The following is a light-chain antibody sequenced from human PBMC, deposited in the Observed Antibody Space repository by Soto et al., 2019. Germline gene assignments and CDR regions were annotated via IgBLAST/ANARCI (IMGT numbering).Light chain of an antibody. Sequence: QPVLTQPPSVSGAPGQRVTISCTGSSSNIGAGYDVNWYQQLPGTAPKLLIYGNNKRPSGVPDRFSGSKSGTSASLAITGLQAEDEADYYCQSYDSSLSDWVFGGGTKVTVL. V-gene: IGLV1-40*01. CDR2: GNN. J-gene: IGLJ2*01. CDR1: SSNIGAGYD. CDR3: QSYDSSLSDWV.